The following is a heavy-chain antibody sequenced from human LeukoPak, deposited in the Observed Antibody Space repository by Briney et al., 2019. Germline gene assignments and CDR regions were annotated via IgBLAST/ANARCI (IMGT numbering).Heavy chain of an antibody. CDR1: GFTFSNYG. CDR2: IRYDGSNK. D-gene: IGHD5-12*01. Sequence: GGSLRLSCAASGFTFSNYGMHWVRQAPGKGLEWVAFIRYDGSNKYYADSVKGRFTISRDNSKNTLYLQMNSLRAENTAVYYCAKDTGSGYDYFSYYFDYWGQGTLVTVSS. CDR3: AKDTGSGYDYFSYYFDY. V-gene: IGHV3-30*02. J-gene: IGHJ4*02.